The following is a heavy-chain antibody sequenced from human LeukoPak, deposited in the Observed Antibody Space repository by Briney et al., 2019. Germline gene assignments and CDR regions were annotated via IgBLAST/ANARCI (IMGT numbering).Heavy chain of an antibody. CDR1: GLTFDEYT. V-gene: IGHV3-74*01. CDR3: VRDLVDPADY. CDR2: INNDGSYT. J-gene: IGHJ4*02. Sequence: GGSLRLSCAASGLTFDEYTMHWVRQAPGKGLVWVSRINNDGSYTNYADSVKGRFTISRDNAKNTVYLQMNSLRAEDTAVFYCVRDLVDPADYWGQGTLVTVSS. D-gene: IGHD2-8*02.